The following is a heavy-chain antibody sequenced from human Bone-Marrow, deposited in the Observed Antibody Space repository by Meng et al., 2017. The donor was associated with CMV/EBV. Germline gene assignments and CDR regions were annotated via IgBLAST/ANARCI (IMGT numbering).Heavy chain of an antibody. CDR3: ARVGPLSYYDFWSDYYTVDY. CDR2: INSDGSST. V-gene: IGHV3-74*01. CDR1: GFTFSSYW. Sequence: GGSLRLSCAASGFTFSSYWMHWVRQAPGKGLVWVSRINSDGSSTSYADSVKGRFTISRDNAKKTLYLQMNSLRAEDTSVYYCARVGPLSYYDFWSDYYTVDYWGQGTLVTVSS. D-gene: IGHD3-3*01. J-gene: IGHJ4*02.